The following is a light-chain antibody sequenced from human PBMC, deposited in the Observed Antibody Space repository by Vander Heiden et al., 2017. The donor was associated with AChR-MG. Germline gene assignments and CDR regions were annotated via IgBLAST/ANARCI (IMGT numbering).Light chain of an antibody. CDR3: QQDDSNPWT. CDR1: QNLFYNSNNRNY. CDR2: WAS. Sequence: DIVMTQSPDSLAVSLGERATIKCKSSQNLFYNSNNRNYLTWYQQRPGQPPKLLIYWASTRQHGVPDRFSGSGSGTDFTLTISSLRAEDVAVYYCQQDDSNPWTFGQGTKVEIK. V-gene: IGKV4-1*01. J-gene: IGKJ1*01.